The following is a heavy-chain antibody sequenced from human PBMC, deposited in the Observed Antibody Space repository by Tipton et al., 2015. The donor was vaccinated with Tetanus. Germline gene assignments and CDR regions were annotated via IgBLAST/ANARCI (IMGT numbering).Heavy chain of an antibody. CDR3: ARDQARGARGWNYFDY. CDR1: GGSISSGGYY. CDR2: IYNSGST. J-gene: IGHJ4*02. V-gene: IGHV4-31*03. Sequence: GLVKPSQTLSLTCTVSGGSISSGGYYWSWIRQHPGKGLEWTGDIYNSGSTYYNPSLKSRVTISVDTSKNQFSLKLNSVTAADTAVYYCARDQARGARGWNYFDYWGQGSLVPVSS. D-gene: IGHD1-26*01.